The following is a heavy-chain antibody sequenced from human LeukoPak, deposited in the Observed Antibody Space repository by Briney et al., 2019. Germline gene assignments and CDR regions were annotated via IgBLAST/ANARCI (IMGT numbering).Heavy chain of an antibody. J-gene: IGHJ6*03. D-gene: IGHD1-26*01. V-gene: IGHV3-73*01. CDR3: ARDPYSGSYSDYYYYYMDV. CDR2: IRSKANSYAT. Sequence: PGGSLRLSCAASGFTFSGSAMHWVRQASGKGLEWVGRIRSKANSYATAYAASVKGRFTISRDDSKNTAYLQMNSLRAEDTAVYYCARDPYSGSYSDYYYYYMDVWGKGTTVTVSS. CDR1: GFTFSGSA.